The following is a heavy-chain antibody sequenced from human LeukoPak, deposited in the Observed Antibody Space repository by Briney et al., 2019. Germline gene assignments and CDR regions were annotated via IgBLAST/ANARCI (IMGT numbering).Heavy chain of an antibody. J-gene: IGHJ5*02. CDR3: ARDSSGWSRDR. V-gene: IGHV3-21*06. CDR1: GFTFSSHS. Sequence: PGVSLRLFCAAFGFTFSSHSMSWLRQATGKGVEWVATMSSGGSLYYADSVKGQFTISRDNAKNALYLPMNSLRVEDTAVFYCARDSSGWSRDRWGQGTLVTVS. CDR2: MSSGGSL. D-gene: IGHD6-19*01.